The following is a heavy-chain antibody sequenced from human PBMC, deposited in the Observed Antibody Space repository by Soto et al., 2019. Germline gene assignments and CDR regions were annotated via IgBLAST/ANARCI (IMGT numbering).Heavy chain of an antibody. V-gene: IGHV4-30-4*01. CDR3: ARDMPYAAGSLAGCDY. D-gene: IGHD1-26*01. CDR2: IYYRGST. CDR1: DPSLRTGDYY. J-gene: IGHJ4*02. Sequence: SETRSLTSTVSDPSLRTGDYYSARIHPPPGKGLEWIGYIYYRGSTYYNPSLKSRVTISVDTSKNQFCLKLSSVTAADTAVYYCARDMPYAAGSLAGCDYWGQGILVTVSS.